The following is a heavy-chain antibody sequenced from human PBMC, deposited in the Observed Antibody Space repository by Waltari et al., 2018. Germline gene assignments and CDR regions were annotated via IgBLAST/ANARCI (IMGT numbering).Heavy chain of an antibody. CDR3: ARGPHIVVVIAIPDYFDY. D-gene: IGHD2-21*01. CDR1: GGTFSSYA. V-gene: IGHV1-69*12. CDR2: IIPIFGTA. Sequence: QVQLVQSGAEVKKPGSSVKVSCKASGGTFSSYAISWVRQAPGQGLEWMGGIIPIFGTANYAQKFQGRVTITADESTSTAYMELSSLRSEDTAVYYCARGPHIVVVIAIPDYFDYWGQGTLVTVSS. J-gene: IGHJ4*02.